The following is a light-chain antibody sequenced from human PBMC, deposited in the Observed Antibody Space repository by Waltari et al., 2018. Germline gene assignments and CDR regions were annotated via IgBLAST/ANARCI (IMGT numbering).Light chain of an antibody. V-gene: IGKV3-15*01. J-gene: IGKJ1*01. Sequence: EIVMTQSPATLSVSPGGRATLSCRASQNVYTNLAWYQQKPGQAPRLLIYGASTRATDIPARFSGSGSGTEFTLTISSLESEDFAIFYCQQYMNWPRTFGQGTKVEIK. CDR2: GAS. CDR1: QNVYTN. CDR3: QQYMNWPRT.